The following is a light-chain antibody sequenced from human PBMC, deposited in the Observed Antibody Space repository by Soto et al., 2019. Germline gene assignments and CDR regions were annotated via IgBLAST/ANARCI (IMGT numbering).Light chain of an antibody. CDR3: CSYAGSSTWV. CDR2: EGS. CDR1: SSDVGSYNL. Sequence: QSALTQPASVSGSPGQSITISCTGTSSDVGSYNLVAWYQQHPGKAPKLMIYEGSKGPSGVSNRFSDSKSGNTASLTISGLQADDEADYYCCSYAGSSTWVFGGGTKLTVL. V-gene: IGLV2-23*01. J-gene: IGLJ3*02.